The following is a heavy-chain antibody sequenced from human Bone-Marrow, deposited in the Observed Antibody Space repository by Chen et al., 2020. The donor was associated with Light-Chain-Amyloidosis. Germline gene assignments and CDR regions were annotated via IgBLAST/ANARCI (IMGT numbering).Heavy chain of an antibody. Sequence: QVQLVESGGGVVQPGKSLRLSCAASGCTFRTYGMHWVRQAPGKGLECVALISYDGNNQYYSDSVKGRFTISRDNSKNTVCLQMNSLRLEDTALYYCAKDLQTYGDYDYYYYGLDVWGQGTAVTVSS. V-gene: IGHV3-30*18. D-gene: IGHD4-17*01. CDR2: ISYDGNNQ. CDR3: AKDLQTYGDYDYYYYGLDV. J-gene: IGHJ6*02. CDR1: GCTFRTYG.